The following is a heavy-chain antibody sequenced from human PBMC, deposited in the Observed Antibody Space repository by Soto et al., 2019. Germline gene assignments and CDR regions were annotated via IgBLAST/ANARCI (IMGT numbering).Heavy chain of an antibody. CDR3: AKGVLRYFDWLSDY. CDR1: GFTFSSYG. D-gene: IGHD3-9*01. Sequence: QVQLVESGGGVVQPGRSLRLSCAASGFTFSSYGMHWVRQAPGKGLEWVAVISYDGSNKYYADSVKGRFTISRDNSKNTLYLQMNSLRAEDTAGYYCAKGVLRYFDWLSDYWGQGTLVTVSS. V-gene: IGHV3-30*18. CDR2: ISYDGSNK. J-gene: IGHJ4*02.